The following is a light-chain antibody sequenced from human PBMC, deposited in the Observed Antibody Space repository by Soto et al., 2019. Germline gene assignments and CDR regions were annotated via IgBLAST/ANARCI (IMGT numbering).Light chain of an antibody. CDR2: DAS. Sequence: EVGLKQSPAALSLSTGERATLSCRASQSVSRYLAWYQQKPGQAPRLLIYDASNRATGIPARFSGSGSGTDFTLTISSLEPEDFAVYYCQQRSNWPITFGQGTRLEIK. CDR1: QSVSRY. CDR3: QQRSNWPIT. J-gene: IGKJ5*01. V-gene: IGKV3-11*01.